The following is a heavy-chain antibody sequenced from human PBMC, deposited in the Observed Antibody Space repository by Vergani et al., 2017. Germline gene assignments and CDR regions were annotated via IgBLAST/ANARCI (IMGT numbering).Heavy chain of an antibody. V-gene: IGHV5-51*01. CDR2: IYPGDSDT. D-gene: IGHD5/OR15-5a*01. CDR3: ARLPPSTTPGAPGGMDV. J-gene: IGHJ6*02. CDR1: GYSFTSYW. Sequence: EVQLVQSGAEVKKPGESLKISCQGSGYSFTSYWIGWVRQMPGKGLEWMGIIYPGDSDTRYSPSFQGQVTISADKSISTAYLQWSSLKASDTAMYYCARLPPSTTPGAPGGMDVWGQGTTVTVSS.